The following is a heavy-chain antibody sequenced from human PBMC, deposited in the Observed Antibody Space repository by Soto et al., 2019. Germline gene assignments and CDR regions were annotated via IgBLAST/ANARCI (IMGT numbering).Heavy chain of an antibody. Sequence: GASVKVSCKASGYTFTSYGISWVRQAPGQGLEWMGWISAYNGNTNYAQKLQGRVTMTTDTSTSTAYMELRSLRSDDTAVYYCARCAEPGGSCYFGYFDYWGQGTLVTVSS. D-gene: IGHD2-15*01. V-gene: IGHV1-18*01. CDR3: ARCAEPGGSCYFGYFDY. CDR1: GYTFTSYG. CDR2: ISAYNGNT. J-gene: IGHJ4*02.